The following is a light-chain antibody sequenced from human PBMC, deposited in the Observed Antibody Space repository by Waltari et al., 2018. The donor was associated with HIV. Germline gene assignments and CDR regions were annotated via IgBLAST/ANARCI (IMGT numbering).Light chain of an antibody. CDR2: EVS. V-gene: IGLV2-14*01. CDR3: TSYTSSNNLGV. J-gene: IGLJ3*02. CDR1: SSDVGGYNY. Sequence: QSALTQPASVSGSPGQSITISCPGTSSDVGGYNYVSWYQHHPGKAPKLMIYEVSNRPSGVSNRFSGSKSGNTASLTISGLQADDEADYYCTSYTSSNNLGVFGGGTKLTVL.